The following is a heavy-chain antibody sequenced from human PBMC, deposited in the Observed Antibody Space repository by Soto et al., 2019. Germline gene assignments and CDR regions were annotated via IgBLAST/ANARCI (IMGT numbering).Heavy chain of an antibody. CDR2: INWNSAVI. J-gene: IGHJ4*02. D-gene: IGHD5-18*01. V-gene: IGHV3-9*01. CDR1: GFTFDDYA. CDR3: ARDPSVTAIGRADH. Sequence: TGGSLRLSCVVSGFTFDDYAMHWVRQAPGGGLEWVSGINWNSAVIGYADSAKGRFTISRDNAKNALYLQMTSLRSEDTALYYCARDPSVTAIGRADHWGQGTLVTVSS.